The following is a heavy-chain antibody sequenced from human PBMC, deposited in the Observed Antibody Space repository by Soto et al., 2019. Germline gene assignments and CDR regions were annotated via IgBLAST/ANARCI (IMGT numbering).Heavy chain of an antibody. V-gene: IGHV3-23*01. CDR3: AQVWGAL. CDR1: GFTVSNYM. CDR2: INGGGTT. Sequence: EVQLLESGGGLVQPGGSLRLSCAASGFTVSNYMMKWVRQAPGKGLEWVSGINGGGTTYSADSVKGRFSISGDHSKNTLYLHMNSLRVEDTALYYCAQVWGALWGQGTLVTVAS. J-gene: IGHJ4*02. D-gene: IGHD1-26*01.